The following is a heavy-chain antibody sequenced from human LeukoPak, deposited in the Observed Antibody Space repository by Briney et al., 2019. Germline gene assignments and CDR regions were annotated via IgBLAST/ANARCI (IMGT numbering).Heavy chain of an antibody. J-gene: IGHJ4*02. CDR3: AKEDPIVSVGFDY. CDR1: GFTFSSYA. V-gene: IGHV3-23*01. Sequence: GGSLRLSGAASGFTFSSYAMSWVRQAPGKGLEWISAISGSGGNTYYADSVKGRLTISRDNSKNTLFLQMNSLRVEDTAVYYCAKEDPIVSVGFDYWGQGTLVTVTS. CDR2: ISGSGGNT. D-gene: IGHD2-15*01.